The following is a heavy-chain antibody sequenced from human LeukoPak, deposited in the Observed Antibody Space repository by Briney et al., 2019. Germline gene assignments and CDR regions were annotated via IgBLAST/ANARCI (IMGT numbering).Heavy chain of an antibody. CDR2: INSDGSSI. CDR3: VSSEWYAAFDI. Sequence: GGSLRLSCAASGFSFSSHWMHWVRQAPGNGLVWVSRINSDGSSISYADSVKGRFTISRDNAKNTLYLQMNSLRAEDTAVYYCVSSEWYAAFDIWGQGTMVTVSS. V-gene: IGHV3-74*01. J-gene: IGHJ3*02. CDR1: GFSFSSHW. D-gene: IGHD6-19*01.